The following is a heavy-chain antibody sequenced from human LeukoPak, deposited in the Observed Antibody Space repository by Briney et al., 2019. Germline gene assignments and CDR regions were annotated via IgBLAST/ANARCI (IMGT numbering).Heavy chain of an antibody. V-gene: IGHV3-33*01. Sequence: GRSLRLSCAASGFTFSSYGMHWVRQAPGKGLEWVAVIWYDGSNKYYADSVKGRFTISRDNSKNTLYLQMNSLRAEDTAVYYCARDNHGAAAGFDYWGQGTLVTVSS. J-gene: IGHJ4*02. CDR2: IWYDGSNK. D-gene: IGHD6-13*01. CDR3: ARDNHGAAAGFDY. CDR1: GFTFSSYG.